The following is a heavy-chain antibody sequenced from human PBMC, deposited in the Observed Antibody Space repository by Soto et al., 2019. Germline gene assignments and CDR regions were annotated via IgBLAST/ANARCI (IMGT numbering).Heavy chain of an antibody. Sequence: QVQLVQSGAEVKKPGASVKVSCKASGYTFTSYYMHWVRQAPGQGLEWMGIINPSGGSTSYAQKFQGGVTMTRDTSTSTVYMELSSLRSEDTAVYYCARGGVAYYDILAGSAFDYWGQGTLVTVSS. CDR1: GYTFTSYY. J-gene: IGHJ4*02. CDR3: ARGGVAYYDILAGSAFDY. CDR2: INPSGGST. V-gene: IGHV1-46*03. D-gene: IGHD3-9*01.